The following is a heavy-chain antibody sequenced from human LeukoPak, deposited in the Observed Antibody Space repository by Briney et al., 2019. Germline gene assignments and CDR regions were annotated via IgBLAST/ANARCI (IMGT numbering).Heavy chain of an antibody. J-gene: IGHJ4*02. Sequence: ASVKVSCKASGYTFTSYDINWVRQATGQGLEWMGWMNPNSGNTGYAQKFQGRVTMTRDTSISTAYMELSRLRSDDTAVYYCASCDYYDSSGYMNLWGQGTLVTVSS. CDR1: GYTFTSYD. D-gene: IGHD3-22*01. V-gene: IGHV1-8*01. CDR3: ASCDYYDSSGYMNL. CDR2: MNPNSGNT.